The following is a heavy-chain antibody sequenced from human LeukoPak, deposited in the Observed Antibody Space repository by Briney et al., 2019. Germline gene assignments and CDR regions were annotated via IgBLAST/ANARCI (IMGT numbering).Heavy chain of an antibody. D-gene: IGHD6-13*01. CDR3: ARGGQQLSYYYYYGMDV. Sequence: GGSLRLSCAASGFTFSSYSMNWVRQAPGKGLEWVSSISSSSSYIYYADSVKGRFTISRDNAKNSLYLQMNSLRAEDTAVYYCARGGQQLSYYYYYGMDVWGQGTTVTVSS. CDR1: GFTFSSYS. J-gene: IGHJ6*02. V-gene: IGHV3-21*01. CDR2: ISSSSSYI.